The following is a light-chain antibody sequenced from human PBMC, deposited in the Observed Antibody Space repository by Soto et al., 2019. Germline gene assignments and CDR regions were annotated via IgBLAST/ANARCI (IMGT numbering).Light chain of an antibody. V-gene: IGLV1-44*01. CDR3: AAWDDSLNGHVV. CDR1: SSNIGSNS. CDR2: SNN. J-gene: IGLJ2*01. Sequence: QPVLTQSPSASGTPGQRVTISCSGSSSNIGSNSVNWYQQLPGTAPKLLIFSNNQRPSGVPDRFSGSKSGTSASLAISGLQSDDEADYYCAAWDDSLNGHVVFGGRTKLTVL.